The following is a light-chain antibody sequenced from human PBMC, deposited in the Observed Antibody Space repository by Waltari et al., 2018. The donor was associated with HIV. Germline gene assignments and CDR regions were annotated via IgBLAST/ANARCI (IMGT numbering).Light chain of an antibody. CDR1: SSDVGGYNY. CDR3: CSYAGSYTVV. CDR2: DVS. V-gene: IGLV2-11*01. J-gene: IGLJ2*01. Sequence: QSALTQPRSVSGSPGQSVTISCTGTSSDVGGYNYASGYQQHPGKAPKLMIYDVSKRPSGVPDRCSGSKSGNTASLTISGLQAEDEADYYCCSYAGSYTVVFGGGTKLTVL.